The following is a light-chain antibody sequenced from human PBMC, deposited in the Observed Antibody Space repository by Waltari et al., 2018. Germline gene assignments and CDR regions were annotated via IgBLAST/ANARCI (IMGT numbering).Light chain of an antibody. CDR1: QSISRT. J-gene: IGKJ1*01. V-gene: IGKV3-20*01. Sequence: SCRASQSISRTLVWYLKKPGQAPRLLIYAASTRATGIPDRFSGSGSGTDFSLTISRLEPEDFAVYYCQHYLRLPVTFGQGTKVEIK. CDR3: QHYLRLPVT. CDR2: AAS.